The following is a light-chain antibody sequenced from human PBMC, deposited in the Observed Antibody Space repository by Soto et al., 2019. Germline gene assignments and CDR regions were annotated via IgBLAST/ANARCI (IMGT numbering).Light chain of an antibody. CDR3: QSWGTGFQV. Sequence: QLVLTQSPSASASLGASGKLTYTLNSGHNSYAIAWHQQQPEKGPRYLMKVNSDGSHTKGDGIPDRFSGSSSGAERYLTISRLQSEDEADYYCQSWGTGFQVFGGGTKLTVL. V-gene: IGLV4-69*01. CDR1: SGHNSYA. CDR2: VNSDGSH. J-gene: IGLJ2*01.